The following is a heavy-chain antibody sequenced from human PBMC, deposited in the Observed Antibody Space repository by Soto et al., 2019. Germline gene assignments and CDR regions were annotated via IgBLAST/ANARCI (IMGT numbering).Heavy chain of an antibody. Sequence: QVQLQQSGPGLVKPSQTLSLTCAISGDSVSSNSAAWNWIRQSPSRGLEWLGRTYYRSKWYRDFPLSVRSRITINPDTSKNQVSLQLNSVTPEDTAVYFCARGSTDGFSRFLDFWGQGTLVTVSS. CDR1: GDSVSSNSAA. J-gene: IGHJ4*02. CDR3: ARGSTDGFSRFLDF. CDR2: TYYRSKWYR. V-gene: IGHV6-1*01. D-gene: IGHD3-3*01.